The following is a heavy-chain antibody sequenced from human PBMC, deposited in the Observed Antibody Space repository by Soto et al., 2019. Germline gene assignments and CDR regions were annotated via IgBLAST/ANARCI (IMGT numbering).Heavy chain of an antibody. CDR2: ISYDGSNK. D-gene: IGHD6-6*01. CDR1: GFTFSSYG. CDR3: AKENVAARHLDY. Sequence: PGGSLRLSCAASGFTFSSYGMHWVRQAPGKGLEWVAVISYDGSNKYYADSVKGRFTISRDNSKNTLYLQMNSLRAEDTAVYYCAKENVAARHLDYWGRGTLVTV. J-gene: IGHJ4*02. V-gene: IGHV3-30*18.